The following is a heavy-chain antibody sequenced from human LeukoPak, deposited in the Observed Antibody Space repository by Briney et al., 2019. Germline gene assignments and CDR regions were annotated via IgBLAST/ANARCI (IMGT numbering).Heavy chain of an antibody. D-gene: IGHD6-19*01. CDR3: AKGAIAVAGFNWFDP. J-gene: IGHJ5*02. CDR1: GFTFSSYA. V-gene: IGHV3-23*01. CDR2: ISGSGGST. Sequence: GRSLRLSCAAPGFTFSSYAMSWVRQAPGKGLEWVSAISGSGGSTYYADSVKGRFTISRDNSKNTLYLQMNSLRAEDTAVYYCAKGAIAVAGFNWFDPWGQGTLVTVSS.